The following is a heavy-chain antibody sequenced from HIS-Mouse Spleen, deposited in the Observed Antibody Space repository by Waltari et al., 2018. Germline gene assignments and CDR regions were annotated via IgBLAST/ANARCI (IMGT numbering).Heavy chain of an antibody. CDR2: ISGSVGST. CDR3: AKDLARKDSGYDAFDI. J-gene: IGHJ3*02. CDR1: GFTFSSYA. D-gene: IGHD5-12*01. Sequence: EVQLLESGGGLVQPGGSLRLSCAASGFTFSSYAMSWVRQAPGKGVEWISAISGSVGSTYYAASVRGRFTISRDNSKNTLYLQMNSLRAEDTAVYYCAKDLARKDSGYDAFDIWGQGTMVTVSS. V-gene: IGHV3-23*01.